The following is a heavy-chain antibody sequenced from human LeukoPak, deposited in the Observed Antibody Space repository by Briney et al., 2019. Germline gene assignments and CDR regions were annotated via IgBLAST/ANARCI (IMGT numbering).Heavy chain of an antibody. V-gene: IGHV1-69*04. Sequence: RASVKVSCKASGGTFSSYAISWVRQAPGQGLEWMGRIIPILGIANYAQKFQGRVTITADKSTSTAYMELSSLRSEDTAVYYCASSTWATVTQTYYFDYWGQGTLVTVSS. D-gene: IGHD4-17*01. CDR2: IIPILGIA. CDR3: ASSTWATVTQTYYFDY. CDR1: GGTFSSYA. J-gene: IGHJ4*02.